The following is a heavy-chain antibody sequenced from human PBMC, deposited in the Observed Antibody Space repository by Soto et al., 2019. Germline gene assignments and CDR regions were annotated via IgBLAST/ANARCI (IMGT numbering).Heavy chain of an antibody. Sequence: ASVKVSCKASGYTFTGYYMHWVRQAPGQGLEWMGWINPNSGGTNYAQKFQGRVTMTRDTSISTAYMELSRLRSDDTAVYYCARVLSLAGGAWSQSRTALDYWGQGTLVTVSS. D-gene: IGHD3-16*01. CDR3: ARVLSLAGGAWSQSRTALDY. CDR1: GYTFTGYY. J-gene: IGHJ4*02. CDR2: INPNSGGT. V-gene: IGHV1-2*02.